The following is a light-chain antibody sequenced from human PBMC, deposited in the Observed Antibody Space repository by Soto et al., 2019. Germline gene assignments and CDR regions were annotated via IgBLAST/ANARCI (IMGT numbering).Light chain of an antibody. V-gene: IGKV4-1*01. J-gene: IGKJ4*01. CDR3: QQYYNTPLT. Sequence: DIVMTQSPDSLAVSLGERATINCTSSQSILHSANNENFLAWYQQKAGQPPKLLLYWASTRESGIPDRFSGSGSGTDFTLTISSLQAEDVAVYYCQQYYNTPLTFGGGTKVEIK. CDR2: WAS. CDR1: QSILHSANNENF.